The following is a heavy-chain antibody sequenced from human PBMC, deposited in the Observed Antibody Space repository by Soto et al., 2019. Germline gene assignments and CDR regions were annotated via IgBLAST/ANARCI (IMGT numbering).Heavy chain of an antibody. J-gene: IGHJ1*01. V-gene: IGHV3-53*01. CDR1: GFTVSSNY. CDR3: ARDRVESGYPEYFQH. Sequence: EVQLVESGGGWIQPGGSLRLSCAASGFTVSSNYMSWVRQAPGKGLEWVSVIYSGGSTYYADSVKGRFTISRDNSKNTLYLQMNSLRAEDTAVDYCARDRVESGYPEYFQHWGQGTLVTVSS. D-gene: IGHD3-22*01. CDR2: IYSGGST.